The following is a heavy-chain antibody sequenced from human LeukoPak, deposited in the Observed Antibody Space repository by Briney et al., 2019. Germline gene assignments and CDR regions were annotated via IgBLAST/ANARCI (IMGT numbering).Heavy chain of an antibody. V-gene: IGHV4-59*01. CDR2: IYYSGST. CDR3: ARVLTSMAAAN. Sequence: SETLSLTCTVSGGSISSYYWSWIRQPPGKGLEWIGYIYYSGSTNYNPSLKSRVTISVDTSKNQFSLKLSSVTAADTAVYYRARVLTSMAAANWGQGTLVTVSS. J-gene: IGHJ4*02. D-gene: IGHD6-13*01. CDR1: GGSISSYY.